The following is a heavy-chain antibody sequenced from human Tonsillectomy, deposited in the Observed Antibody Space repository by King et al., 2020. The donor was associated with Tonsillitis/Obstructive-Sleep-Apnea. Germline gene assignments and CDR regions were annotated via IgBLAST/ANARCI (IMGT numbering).Heavy chain of an antibody. CDR1: GFTFSRYW. D-gene: IGHD2-2*01. Sequence: VQLVESGGGLVQPGGSLRLSCTASGFTFSRYWMSWVRQAPGKGLEWVANINQDGSEEHYVDSVKGRCTISRDTAKNSLYLQMSSRGGGDTAVYYCARGVSYCSGTSCYDHNWFDPWGQGTLVTVSS. CDR2: INQDGSEE. V-gene: IGHV3-7*04. CDR3: ARGVSYCSGTSCYDHNWFDP. J-gene: IGHJ5*02.